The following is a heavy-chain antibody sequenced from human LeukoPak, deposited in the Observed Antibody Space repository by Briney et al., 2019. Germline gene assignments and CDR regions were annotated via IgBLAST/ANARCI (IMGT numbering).Heavy chain of an antibody. J-gene: IGHJ4*02. CDR3: ARVAVLPAAIWYFDY. CDR2: IYPSGVG. D-gene: IGHD2-2*01. V-gene: IGHV4-4*07. CDR1: GGSLSNYY. Sequence: SETLSLTCTVSGGSLSNYYWSWIRQPAGKGLEWIGRIYPSGVGNYNPSLKSRVTMSVDTSKSQFSLKLSSVTAADTAVYYCARVAVLPAAIWYFDYWGQGTLVTVSS.